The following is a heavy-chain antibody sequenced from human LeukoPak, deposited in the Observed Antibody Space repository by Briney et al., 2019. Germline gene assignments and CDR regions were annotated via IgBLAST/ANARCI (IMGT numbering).Heavy chain of an antibody. J-gene: IGHJ6*02. D-gene: IGHD6-19*01. Sequence: GGSLRLSCAASGFTFSSYAMSWVRQAPGKGLEWVSAISGSGGSTYYADSVKGRFTTSRDNSKNTLYLQMNSLRAEDTAVYYCAKFSSSGWYYYYYGMDVWGQGTTVTVSS. CDR2: ISGSGGST. V-gene: IGHV3-23*01. CDR1: GFTFSSYA. CDR3: AKFSSSGWYYYYYGMDV.